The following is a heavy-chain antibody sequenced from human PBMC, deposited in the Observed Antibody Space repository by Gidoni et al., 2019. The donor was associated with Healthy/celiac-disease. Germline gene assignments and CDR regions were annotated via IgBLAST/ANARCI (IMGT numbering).Heavy chain of an antibody. J-gene: IGHJ5*02. CDR2: IYHSGST. D-gene: IGHD3-10*01. Sequence: PPGKGLEWIGYIYHSGSTYYNPSLKSRVTISVDRSRNQFSLKLSSVTAADTAVYYCARLRITIVRGVPKASNWFDPWGKGTLVTVSS. V-gene: IGHV4-30-2*01. CDR3: ARLRITIVRGVPKASNWFDP.